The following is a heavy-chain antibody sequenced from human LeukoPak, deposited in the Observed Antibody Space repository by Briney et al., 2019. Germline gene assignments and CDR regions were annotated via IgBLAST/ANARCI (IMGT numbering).Heavy chain of an antibody. V-gene: IGHV4-39*01. D-gene: IGHD5-24*01. CDR1: GGSISSSSYY. CDR2: INPRGST. CDR3: ARRRLGYYFDY. Sequence: SETLSLTCTVSGGSISSSSYYWGWIRQPPGKGLEWIGEINPRGSTNYNPSLKSRVTLSADTSKNQFSLTLNSVTAADTAVYYCARRRLGYYFDYWGQGTLVTVSS. J-gene: IGHJ4*02.